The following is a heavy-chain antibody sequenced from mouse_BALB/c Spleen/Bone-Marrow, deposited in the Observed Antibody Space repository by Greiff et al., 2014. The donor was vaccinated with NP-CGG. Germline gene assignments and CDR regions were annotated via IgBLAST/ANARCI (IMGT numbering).Heavy chain of an antibody. J-gene: IGHJ1*01. Sequence: DLVKPGASVKLSCKASGYTFTNYWINWIKQWPGQGLEWIGRIAPGSGSTYYNEMFKGKTTLTVDTSSSTAYIQLSSLSSEDSDVYFCARERYGYDGWYFDVWGAGTTVTVSS. CDR3: ARERYGYDGWYFDV. CDR1: GYTFTNYW. V-gene: IGHV1S41*01. D-gene: IGHD2-2*01. CDR2: IAPGSGST.